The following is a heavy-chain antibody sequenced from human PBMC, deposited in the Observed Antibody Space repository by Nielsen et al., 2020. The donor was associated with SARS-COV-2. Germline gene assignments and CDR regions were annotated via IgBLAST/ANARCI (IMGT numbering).Heavy chain of an antibody. CDR3: AKDLGGSPYYDSSGYYLGYYYYYGMDV. D-gene: IGHD3-22*01. V-gene: IGHV3-23*01. CDR2: ISGSGGST. CDR1: GFTFSSYA. J-gene: IGHJ6*02. Sequence: GESLKISCAASGFTFSSYAMSWVRQASGKGLEWVSAISGSGGSTYYADSVKGRFTISRDNSKNTLYLQMNSLRAEDTAVYYCAKDLGGSPYYDSSGYYLGYYYYYGMDVWGQGTTVTVSS.